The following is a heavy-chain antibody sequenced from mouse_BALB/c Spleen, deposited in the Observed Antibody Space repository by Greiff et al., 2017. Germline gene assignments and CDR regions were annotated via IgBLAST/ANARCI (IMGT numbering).Heavy chain of an antibody. CDR2: IDPANGNT. J-gene: IGHJ3*01. V-gene: IGHV14-3*02. Sequence: LVESGAELVKPGASVKLSCTASGFNIKDTYMHWVKQRPEQGLEWIGRIDPANGNTKYDPKFQGKATITADTSSNTAYLQLSSLTSEDTAVYYCAYDYDLAWFAYWGQGTLVTVSA. CDR3: AYDYDLAWFAY. CDR1: GFNIKDTY. D-gene: IGHD2-4*01.